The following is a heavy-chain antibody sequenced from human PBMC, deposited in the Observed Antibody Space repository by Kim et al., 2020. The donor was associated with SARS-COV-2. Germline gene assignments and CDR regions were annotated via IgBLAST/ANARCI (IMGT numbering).Heavy chain of an antibody. J-gene: IGHJ4*02. Sequence: VKVSCKASGYTFTSYGISWVRQAPGQGLEWMGWISAYNGNTNYAQKLQGRVTMTTDTSTSTAYMELRSLRSDDTAVYYCARGSHLWVGELFEAGPTYWGQGTLVTVSS. CDR3: ARGSHLWVGELFEAGPTY. CDR2: ISAYNGNT. D-gene: IGHD3-10*01. CDR1: GYTFTSYG. V-gene: IGHV1-18*01.